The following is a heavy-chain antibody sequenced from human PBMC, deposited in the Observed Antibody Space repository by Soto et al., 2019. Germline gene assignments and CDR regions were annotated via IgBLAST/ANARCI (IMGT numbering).Heavy chain of an antibody. CDR3: ARAYITIFGVVIDAFDI. CDR1: GGSFSGYY. J-gene: IGHJ3*02. V-gene: IGHV4-34*01. CDR2: IDHSGST. D-gene: IGHD3-3*01. Sequence: SETLSLTCAVYGGSFSGYYWSWIRQPPGKGLEWIGEIDHSGSTNYNPSLKSRVTISVDTSKNPFSLKLSSVTAADTAVYYCARAYITIFGVVIDAFDIWGQGTMVTVSS.